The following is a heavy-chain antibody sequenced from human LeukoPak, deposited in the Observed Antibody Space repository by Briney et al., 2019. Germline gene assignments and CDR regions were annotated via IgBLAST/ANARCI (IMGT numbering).Heavy chain of an antibody. Sequence: PGGSLRLSCAASGFTFSSYSMNWVRQAPGKGLEWIGEINHSGSTNYNPSLKSRVTISVDTSKNQFSLKLSSVTAADTAVYYCASGTDSQDYWGQGTLVTVSS. J-gene: IGHJ4*02. V-gene: IGHV4-34*01. CDR3: ASGTDSQDY. D-gene: IGHD2-15*01. CDR2: INHSGST. CDR1: GFTFSSYS.